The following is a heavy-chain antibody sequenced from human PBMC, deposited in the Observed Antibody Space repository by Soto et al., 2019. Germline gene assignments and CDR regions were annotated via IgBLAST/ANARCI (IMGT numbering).Heavy chain of an antibody. Sequence: EVQLLESGGGLVQPGGSLRLSCAASGFTLSSYAMSWVRQAPGKGLEWVSAISGSGVSTYYADSVKGRFTISRDNSKNTLYLQMHSLRAEDTAVYYCAKVGYSHSSGYYPYWYFDLWGRGTLVTVSS. CDR3: AKVGYSHSSGYYPYWYFDL. V-gene: IGHV3-23*01. CDR1: GFTLSSYA. J-gene: IGHJ2*01. CDR2: ISGSGVST. D-gene: IGHD3-22*01.